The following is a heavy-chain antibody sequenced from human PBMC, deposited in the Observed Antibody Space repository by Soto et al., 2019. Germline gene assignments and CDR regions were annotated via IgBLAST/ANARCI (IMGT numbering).Heavy chain of an antibody. J-gene: IGHJ3*02. CDR2: ISYDGNNE. D-gene: IGHD1-26*01. CDR3: ARDGYSGRSDGFDI. V-gene: IGHV3-30-3*01. Sequence: QVQLVESGGGVVQPGRSLRLSCAASGFTFGAYTMHWVRQPPGKGLEWVAVISYDGNNERYTDPVRGRFTVSRDNSKSTPYLQKNSLKSEEKGGLYCARDGYSGRSDGFDIWGQGTMVTVSS. CDR1: GFTFGAYT.